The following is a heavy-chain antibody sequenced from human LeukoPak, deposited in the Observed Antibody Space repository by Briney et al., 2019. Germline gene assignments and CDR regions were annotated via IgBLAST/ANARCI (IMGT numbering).Heavy chain of an antibody. V-gene: IGHV3-9*01. CDR3: AKDSRPWFGELGYYFDY. Sequence: PGGSLRLSCAASGFTFDDYAMHWVRQAPGKGLEWVSGISWNSGSIGYADSVKGRFTISRDNAKNSLYLQMNSLRAEDTALYYCAKDSRPWFGELGYYFDYWGQGTLVTVSS. CDR1: GFTFDDYA. CDR2: ISWNSGSI. D-gene: IGHD3-10*01. J-gene: IGHJ4*02.